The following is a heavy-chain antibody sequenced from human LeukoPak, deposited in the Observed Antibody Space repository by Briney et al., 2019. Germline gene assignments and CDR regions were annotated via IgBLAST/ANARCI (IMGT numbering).Heavy chain of an antibody. CDR2: IYYSGTT. Sequence: PSETLSLTCTVSGGSISGSSYYWSWIRQHPGKGLEWIGYIYYSGTTYYNPSLKSRVTISVDTSKNQFSLKLSSVTAADTAVYYCARDRSGPGHSSSWSQPLYYYYGMDVWGQGTTVTVSS. D-gene: IGHD6-13*01. V-gene: IGHV4-31*03. CDR3: ARDRSGPGHSSSWSQPLYYYYGMDV. J-gene: IGHJ6*02. CDR1: GGSISGSSYY.